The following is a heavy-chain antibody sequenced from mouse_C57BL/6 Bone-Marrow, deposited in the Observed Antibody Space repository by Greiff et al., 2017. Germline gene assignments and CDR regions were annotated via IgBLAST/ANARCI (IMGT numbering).Heavy chain of an antibody. CDR3: ARSEGSSYGNYAMDY. CDR2: IDPEDGET. Sequence: EVMLVESGAELVKPGASVKLSCTASGFNIKDYYMHWVKQRTEQGLEWIGRIDPEDGETKYAPKFQGKDTITADTSSNTAYLQLSSLTSEDTAVYYCARSEGSSYGNYAMDYWGQGTSVTVSS. J-gene: IGHJ4*01. CDR1: GFNIKDYY. D-gene: IGHD1-1*01. V-gene: IGHV14-2*01.